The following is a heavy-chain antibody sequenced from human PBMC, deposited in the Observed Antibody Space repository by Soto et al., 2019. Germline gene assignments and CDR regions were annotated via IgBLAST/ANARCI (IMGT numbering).Heavy chain of an antibody. CDR1: GGSISSYY. D-gene: IGHD5-12*01. V-gene: IGHV4-59*01. Sequence: QVQLQESGPGLVKPSETLSLTCTVSGGSISSYYWSWIRQPPGKGLEWIGYIYYSGSTNYNPSLKSRVTISVDTSKNQFSLKLSSVTAADTAVYYCARAPISGYADYWGQGTLVTVSS. CDR2: IYYSGST. J-gene: IGHJ4*02. CDR3: ARAPISGYADY.